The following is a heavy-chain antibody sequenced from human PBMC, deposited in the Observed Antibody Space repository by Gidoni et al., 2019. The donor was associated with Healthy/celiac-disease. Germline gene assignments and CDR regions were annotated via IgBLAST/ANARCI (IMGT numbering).Heavy chain of an antibody. CDR1: RFTVRNAW. J-gene: IGHJ4*02. Sequence: EVQLVESGGGLVKPGGCLRLAGAASRFTVRNAWLSWVRQSPGKGLEWVGSIKRKTDGWTTDYAAPVKGRFTISRDDSKNTLYLQLNSLKTADTAVYYCTTDRWLQSFDSWGQGTLVTVSS. V-gene: IGHV3-15*01. CDR3: TTDRWLQSFDS. D-gene: IGHD5-12*01. CDR2: IKRKTDGWTT.